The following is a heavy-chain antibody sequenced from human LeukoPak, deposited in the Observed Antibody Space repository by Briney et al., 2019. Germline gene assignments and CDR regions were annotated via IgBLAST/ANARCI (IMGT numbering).Heavy chain of an antibody. CDR1: GFTLSSSA. CDR3: ATDGYFDY. CDR2: ISGSGGST. J-gene: IGHJ4*02. V-gene: IGHV3-23*01. Sequence: GGSLTLSCAASGFTLSSSAMSWVRQAPGKGLEWVSAISGSGGSTYYADSVKGRFTISRDNSNNTLYLQMNSLRAEDSAVYYCATDGYFDYWGQGTLITVSS.